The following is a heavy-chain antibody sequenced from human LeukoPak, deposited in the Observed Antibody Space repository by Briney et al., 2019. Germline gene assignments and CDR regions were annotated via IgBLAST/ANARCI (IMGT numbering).Heavy chain of an antibody. V-gene: IGHV4-4*07. CDR2: IYTTGTT. J-gene: IGHJ4*02. CDR1: GDSITSYY. CDR3: ARGGLFAYYFDY. D-gene: IGHD3-10*02. Sequence: SETLSLTCTVSGDSITSYYWSWIRQSAEKGLEWIGRIYTTGTTNYNPSLKGRVTVSVDTSKNQFSLKLSSVTAADTAVYYCARGGLFAYYFDYWGQGTLVTVSS.